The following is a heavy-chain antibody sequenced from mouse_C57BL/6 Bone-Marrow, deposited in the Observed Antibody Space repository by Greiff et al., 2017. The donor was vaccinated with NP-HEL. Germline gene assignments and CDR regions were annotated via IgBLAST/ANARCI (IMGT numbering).Heavy chain of an antibody. CDR3: GSLSFAY. CDR1: GYTFTSYW. V-gene: IGHV1-50*01. J-gene: IGHJ3*01. Sequence: QVQLQQPGAELVKPGASVKLSCKASGYTFTSYWMQWVKQRPGQGLEWIGEIDPSDSYTNYNQKLKGKATLTVDTSSSTAYMQLSSLTSEDSAVYYCGSLSFAYWGQGTLVTVSA. CDR2: IDPSDSYT. D-gene: IGHD6-1*01.